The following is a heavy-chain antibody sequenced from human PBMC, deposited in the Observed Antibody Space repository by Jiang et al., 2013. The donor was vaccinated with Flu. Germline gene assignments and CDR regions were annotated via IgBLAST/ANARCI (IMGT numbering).Heavy chain of an antibody. CDR2: IRSKAYGGTT. V-gene: IGHV3-49*03. Sequence: GGGLVQPGRSLRLSCTASGFTFGDYAMSWFRQAPGKGLEWVGFIRSKAYGGTTEYAASVKGRFTISRDDSKSIAYLQMNSLKTEDTAVYYCTRTYYYDSEWFDPWGQGTLVTVSS. CDR3: TRTYYYDSEWFDP. D-gene: IGHD3-22*01. J-gene: IGHJ5*02. CDR1: GFTFGDYA.